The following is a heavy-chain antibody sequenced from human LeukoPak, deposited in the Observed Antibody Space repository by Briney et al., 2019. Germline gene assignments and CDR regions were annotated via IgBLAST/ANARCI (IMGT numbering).Heavy chain of an antibody. J-gene: IGHJ4*02. Sequence: PGGSLRLSCAGSGFNFSSYSMSWVRQAPWKGLEFVSSISSSSSFIYYADSVKGRFTISRDNAKKSLSLQMNSLRADDTALYYCARDLPGGYAPAYWGQGTLVTVSS. D-gene: IGHD5-12*01. V-gene: IGHV3-21*01. CDR1: GFNFSSYS. CDR2: ISSSSSFI. CDR3: ARDLPGGYAPAY.